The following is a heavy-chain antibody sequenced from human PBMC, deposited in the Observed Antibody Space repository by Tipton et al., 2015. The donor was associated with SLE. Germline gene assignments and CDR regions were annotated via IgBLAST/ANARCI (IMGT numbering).Heavy chain of an antibody. CDR1: GFTFSSYA. Sequence: SLRLSCATSGFTFSSYAMHWVRQAPGKGLEWVAVISYDGGNKYYADSVKGRFTISRDNSKNTLYLQMNSLRAEDTAVYYCARELLSVCGMDVWGQGTTVTVSS. D-gene: IGHD2/OR15-2a*01. CDR2: ISYDGGNK. V-gene: IGHV3-30*04. J-gene: IGHJ6*02. CDR3: ARELLSVCGMDV.